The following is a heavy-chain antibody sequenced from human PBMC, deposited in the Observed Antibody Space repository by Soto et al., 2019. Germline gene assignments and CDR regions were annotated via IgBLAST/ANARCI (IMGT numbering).Heavy chain of an antibody. CDR1: GGSISSSSYY. V-gene: IGHV4-39*02. Sequence: PSETLSLTCTVSGGSISSSSYYWGWIRQPPGKGLEWIGSIYYSGSTYYNPSLKSRVTISVDTSKNQFSLKLSSVTAADTAVYYCARDLGXVAATGTNYYYYYGMDVWGQGTTVTVSS. CDR3: ARDLGXVAATGTNYYYYYGMDV. J-gene: IGHJ6*02. D-gene: IGHD2-15*01. CDR2: IYYSGST.